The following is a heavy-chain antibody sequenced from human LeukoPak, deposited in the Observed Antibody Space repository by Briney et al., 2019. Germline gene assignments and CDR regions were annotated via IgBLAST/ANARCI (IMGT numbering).Heavy chain of an antibody. Sequence: PGGSLRLSCAASGFTFSSYGMHWVRQAPGKGLEWVAVIWYDGSNKYYADSVKGRFTISRDNSKNTLYLQMNSLRAEDTAVYYCAREFEVLGGYYYYGMDVWGQGTTVTVSS. CDR2: IWYDGSNK. J-gene: IGHJ6*02. CDR1: GFTFSSYG. V-gene: IGHV3-33*01. CDR3: AREFEVLGGYYYYGMDV.